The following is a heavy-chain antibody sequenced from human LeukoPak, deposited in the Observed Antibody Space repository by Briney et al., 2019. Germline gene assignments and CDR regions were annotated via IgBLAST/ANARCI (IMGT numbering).Heavy chain of an antibody. CDR1: GGSISSYY. V-gene: IGHV4-59*01. CDR2: IYYSGST. CDR3: ASWGYYDSSAFDY. D-gene: IGHD3-22*01. Sequence: SETLSLTCTVSGGSISSYYWSWIRQPPGRGLEWIGYIYYSGSTNYNPSLKSRVTISVDTSKNQFSLKLSSVTAADTAVYYCASWGYYDSSAFDYWGQGTLVTVSS. J-gene: IGHJ4*02.